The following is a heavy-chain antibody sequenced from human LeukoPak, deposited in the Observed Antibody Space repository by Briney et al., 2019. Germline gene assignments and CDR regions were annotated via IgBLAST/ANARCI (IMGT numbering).Heavy chain of an antibody. CDR3: ARAFYYDSSGYYFHWFDP. CDR2: IIPIFGTA. V-gene: IGHV1-69*01. Sequence: SAKVSCKASGGTFSSYAISWVRQAPGQGLEWMGGIIPIFGTANYAQKFQGRVTITADESTSTAYMELSSLRSEDTAVYYCARAFYYDSSGYYFHWFDPWGQGTLVTVSS. CDR1: GGTFSSYA. J-gene: IGHJ5*02. D-gene: IGHD3-22*01.